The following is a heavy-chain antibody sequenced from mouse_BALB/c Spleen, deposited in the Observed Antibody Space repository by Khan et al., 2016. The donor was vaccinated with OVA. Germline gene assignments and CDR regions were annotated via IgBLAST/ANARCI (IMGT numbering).Heavy chain of an antibody. J-gene: IGHJ3*01. V-gene: IGHV3-2*02. CDR1: GYSITSDYA. CDR3: ARGRYRYPFAY. D-gene: IGHD2-14*01. CDR2: ISYSGST. Sequence: EVELVESGPGLVKPSQSPSLTCTVTGYSITSDYAWNWIRQFPGNKLEWMGYISYSGSTSYNPSLKSRISITRDTSKNQFFLQLNSVTTEDTATYYCARGRYRYPFAYWGQGTLVTVSA.